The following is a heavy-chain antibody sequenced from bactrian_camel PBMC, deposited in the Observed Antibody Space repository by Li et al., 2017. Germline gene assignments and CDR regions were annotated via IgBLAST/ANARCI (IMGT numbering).Heavy chain of an antibody. V-gene: IGHV3S63*01. CDR1: RYSAATSC. J-gene: IGHJ4*01. D-gene: IGHD1*01. CDR2: YSRGST. CDR3: QVRGVSPSRWCQGDTF. Sequence: HVQLVESGGGSVQAGGSLRLSCVASRYSAATSCMARFRQAPGKAREGVASYSRGSTVYADSVKGRYTISRDNAKNTVYLQMNSLKPEDTAMYYCQVRGVSPSRWCQGDTFWGQGTQVTVS.